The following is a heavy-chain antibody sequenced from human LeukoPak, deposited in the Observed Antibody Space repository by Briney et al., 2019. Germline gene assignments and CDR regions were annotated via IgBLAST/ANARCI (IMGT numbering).Heavy chain of an antibody. D-gene: IGHD2-8*01. CDR2: IYYSGST. CDR1: GGSISSYY. J-gene: IGHJ4*02. V-gene: IGHV4-59*01. Sequence: PSETLPLTCTVSGGSISSYYWSWIRRPPGKGLEWIGYIYYSGSTNYNPSLKSRVTISVDTSKNQFSLKLSSVTAADTAVYYCARALKRDYFDYWGQGTLVTVSS. CDR3: ARALKRDYFDY.